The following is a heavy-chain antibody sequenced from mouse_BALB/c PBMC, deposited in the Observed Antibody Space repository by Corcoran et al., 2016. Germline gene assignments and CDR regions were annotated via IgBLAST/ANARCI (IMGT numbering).Heavy chain of an antibody. CDR1: GYTFTDYN. CDR3: SSNSPYGNYAMDY. V-gene: IGHV1S29*02. J-gene: IGHJ4*01. CDR2: IYPYNGGT. D-gene: IGHD2-1*01. Sequence: EVQLQQSGPELVKPGASVKISCKASGYTFTDYNMHWVKQSHGKSLEWIGYIYPYNGGTGYNQKFKSKATLTVDKSSSTAYMQLNSLTSEDSAVYYCSSNSPYGNYAMDYGGQGTSATVSS.